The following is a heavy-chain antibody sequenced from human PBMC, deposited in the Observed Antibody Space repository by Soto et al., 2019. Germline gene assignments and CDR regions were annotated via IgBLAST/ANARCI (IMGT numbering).Heavy chain of an antibody. D-gene: IGHD3-10*01. V-gene: IGHV1-69*13. CDR3: ARARGSGSYYYNWFDP. CDR2: IIPIFGTA. Sequence: SVKVSCKASGGTFSSYAISWVRQAPGQGFEWMGGIIPIFGTANYAQKFQGRVTITADESTSTAYMELSSLRSEDTAVYYCARARGSGSYYYNWFDPWGQGTLVTVSS. J-gene: IGHJ5*02. CDR1: GGTFSSYA.